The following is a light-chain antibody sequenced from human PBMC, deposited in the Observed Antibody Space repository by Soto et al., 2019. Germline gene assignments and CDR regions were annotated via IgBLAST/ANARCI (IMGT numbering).Light chain of an antibody. CDR3: CSYAGNYIYV. V-gene: IGLV2-11*01. CDR2: DVS. CDR1: SSDVGGYNY. Sequence: QSALTQPRSVSGSPGQSVTISCTGASSDVGGYNYVSWYQQHPGKAPKLMIYDVSKRPSGVPDRFSGSKSANTASLTISGLQAEDEADYYCCSYAGNYIYVFGTGTKVTGL. J-gene: IGLJ1*01.